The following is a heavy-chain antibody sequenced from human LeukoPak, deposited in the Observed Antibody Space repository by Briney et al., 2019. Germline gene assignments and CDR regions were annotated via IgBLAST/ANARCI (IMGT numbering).Heavy chain of an antibody. CDR3: AGDYGAIQNYIDY. Sequence: SETLSLTCSVSGYSISRGYCWGWIRQPPGKGLEWIASIYPGGSTYYNPSLKSRVTMSVDTSMNQFSLKVNSVTAADTAVYFCAGDYGAIQNYIDYWGQGTLVTVSS. J-gene: IGHJ4*02. D-gene: IGHD4/OR15-4a*01. CDR1: GYSISRGYC. V-gene: IGHV4-38-2*02. CDR2: IYPGGST.